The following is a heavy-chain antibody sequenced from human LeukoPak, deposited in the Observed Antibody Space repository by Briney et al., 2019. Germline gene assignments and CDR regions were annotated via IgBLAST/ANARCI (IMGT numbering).Heavy chain of an antibody. Sequence: PGGSLRLSCAASGLTANNNYMNWVRQAPGKGLEWVSALYIGGNTYYADSVRGRFTISRDNSKNTLYLQMNSLRAEDTAIYYCMTAAGYNFGQYWGQGTLVTVSS. D-gene: IGHD5-18*01. J-gene: IGHJ4*02. CDR2: LYIGGNT. CDR1: GLTANNNY. V-gene: IGHV3-53*01. CDR3: MTAAGYNFGQY.